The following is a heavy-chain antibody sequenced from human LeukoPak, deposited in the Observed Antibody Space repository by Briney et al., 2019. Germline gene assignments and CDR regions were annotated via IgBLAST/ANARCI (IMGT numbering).Heavy chain of an antibody. Sequence: SQTLSLTCAISGDSVSSNSAAWNWIRQSPSRGLEWLGRTYYRYKWYNDYAVSVKSRITINPDTSKNQFSLQLNSVTPEDTAVYYCAREIAVAGKGGYYFDYWGQGTLVTVSS. CDR2: TYYRYKWYN. CDR1: GDSVSSNSAA. CDR3: AREIAVAGKGGYYFDY. D-gene: IGHD6-19*01. V-gene: IGHV6-1*01. J-gene: IGHJ4*02.